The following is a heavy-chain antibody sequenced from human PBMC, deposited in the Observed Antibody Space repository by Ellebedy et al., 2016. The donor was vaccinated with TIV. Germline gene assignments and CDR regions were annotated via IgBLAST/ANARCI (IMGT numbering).Heavy chain of an antibody. CDR2: IYYNGAT. CDR3: ARVRAACYSCYFDY. Sequence: SETLSLXCTVSGGSINNYFWSWLRQPPGKGLEWIGYIYYNGATNYNPSLKSRVTLSVDTSKNQFSLKVGSVTAADTAVYYCARVRAACYSCYFDYWGQGALVTVAS. V-gene: IGHV4-59*01. D-gene: IGHD2-15*01. CDR1: GGSINNYF. J-gene: IGHJ4*02.